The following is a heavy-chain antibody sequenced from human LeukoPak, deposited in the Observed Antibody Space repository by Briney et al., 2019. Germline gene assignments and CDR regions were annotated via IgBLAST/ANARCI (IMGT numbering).Heavy chain of an antibody. CDR1: GGSISSGDYY. CDR3: ARVGYSYGYGFDY. D-gene: IGHD5-18*01. J-gene: IGHJ4*02. V-gene: IGHV4-30-4*01. Sequence: PSETLSLTCTVSGGSISSGDYYWSWIRQPPGTGLEWIGYIYYSGSTYYNPSLKSRVTISVDTSKNQFSLKLSSVTAADTAVYYCARVGYSYGYGFDYWGQGTLVTVSS. CDR2: IYYSGST.